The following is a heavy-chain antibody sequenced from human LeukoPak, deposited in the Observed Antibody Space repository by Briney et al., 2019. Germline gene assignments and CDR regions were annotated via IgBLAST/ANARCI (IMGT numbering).Heavy chain of an antibody. CDR2: IKQDGSEK. V-gene: IGHV3-7*01. CDR1: GFTFSSYW. CDR3: AREGGDPGYYFDY. Sequence: PGGSLRLSCAASGFTFSSYWMTWVRQAPGKGLEWVANIKQDGSEKYYVDSVKGRFTISRDNAKNSLYLQMNSLRVEDTAVYYCAREGGDPGYYFDYWGQGTLVTVSS. J-gene: IGHJ4*02. D-gene: IGHD3-16*01.